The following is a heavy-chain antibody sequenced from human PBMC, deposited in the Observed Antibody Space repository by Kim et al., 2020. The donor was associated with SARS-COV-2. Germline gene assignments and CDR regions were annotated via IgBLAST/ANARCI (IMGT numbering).Heavy chain of an antibody. CDR2: IYTSGST. V-gene: IGHV4-4*07. CDR1: GGSISSYY. J-gene: IGHJ4*02. D-gene: IGHD3-3*01. Sequence: SETLSLTCTVSGGSISSYYWSWIRQPAGKGLEWIGRIYTSGSTNYNPSLKSRVTMSVDTSKNQLSLKLSSVTAADTAMYYCARAVSGYDFWSASYNEHYFDYWGQGTLVTVSS. CDR3: ARAVSGYDFWSASYNEHYFDY.